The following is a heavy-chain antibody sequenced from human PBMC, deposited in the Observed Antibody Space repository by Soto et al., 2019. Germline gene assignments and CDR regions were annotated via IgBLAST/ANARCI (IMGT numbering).Heavy chain of an antibody. V-gene: IGHV3-23*01. CDR2: ISGSGSTI. Sequence: PWGCLRLSCAASGFTFSSYAVSWFRQAPGKGPEWISSISGSGSTIYYADSVKGRFTISRDSAEKTLYLQINSLRADDTGVYYCARADIVVGPYMRIWGQGTTDAVSS. J-gene: IGHJ6*01. CDR1: GFTFSSYA. CDR3: ARADIVVGPYMRI. D-gene: IGHD2-2*01.